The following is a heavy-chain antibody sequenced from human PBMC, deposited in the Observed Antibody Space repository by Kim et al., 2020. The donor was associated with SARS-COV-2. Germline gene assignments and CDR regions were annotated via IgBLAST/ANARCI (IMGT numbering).Heavy chain of an antibody. V-gene: IGHV4-39*07. J-gene: IGHJ4*02. D-gene: IGHD3-10*01. Sequence: SETLSLTCTVSGGSISSSSYYWGWIRQPPGKGLEWIGSIYYSGSTYYNPSLKSRVTISVDTSKNQFSLKLSSVTAADTAVYYCASGWFGSDFDYWGQGTLVTVSS. CDR2: IYYSGST. CDR1: GGSISSSSYY. CDR3: ASGWFGSDFDY.